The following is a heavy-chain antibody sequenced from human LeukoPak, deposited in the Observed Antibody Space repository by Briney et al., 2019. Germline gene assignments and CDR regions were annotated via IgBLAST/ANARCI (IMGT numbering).Heavy chain of an antibody. J-gene: IGHJ4*02. V-gene: IGHV3-48*01. D-gene: IGHD2-21*01. Sequence: PGGSLRLSCAASGFIFSSYSMNWVRQAPGKGLEWVSYISISSTTISYADSVRGRFTISSDNAKNSLYLQMNSLRAEDTAVYYCARDTHYSFDHWGQGTLVIVSS. CDR3: ARDTHYSFDH. CDR2: ISISSTTI. CDR1: GFIFSSYS.